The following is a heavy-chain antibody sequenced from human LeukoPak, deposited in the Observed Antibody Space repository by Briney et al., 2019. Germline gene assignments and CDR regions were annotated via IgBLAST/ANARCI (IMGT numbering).Heavy chain of an antibody. D-gene: IGHD3-10*01. J-gene: IGHJ4*02. CDR1: GYTLTSYA. CDR2: INAGNGNT. V-gene: IGHV1-3*01. CDR3: ARDGAPMVRGVTDY. Sequence: GASVKVSCKASGYTLTSYAMHWVRQAPGQRLEWMGWINAGNGNTKYSQKFQGRVTITRGTSASTAYMELSSLRSEDTAVYYCARDGAPMVRGVTDYWGQGTLVTVSS.